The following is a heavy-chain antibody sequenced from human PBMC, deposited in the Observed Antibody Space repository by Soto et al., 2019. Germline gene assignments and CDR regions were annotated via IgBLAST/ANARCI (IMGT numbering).Heavy chain of an antibody. CDR2: IYYSGST. J-gene: IGHJ5*02. CDR1: GGSISSSSYY. Sequence: SGTLSLTCTVSGGSISSSSYYWGWIRQPPGKGLEWIGYIYYSGSTNYNPSLKSRVTISVDTSKNQFSLKLSSVTAADTAVYYCARSVFPWGQGTLVTVSS. CDR3: ARSVFP. V-gene: IGHV4-61*05.